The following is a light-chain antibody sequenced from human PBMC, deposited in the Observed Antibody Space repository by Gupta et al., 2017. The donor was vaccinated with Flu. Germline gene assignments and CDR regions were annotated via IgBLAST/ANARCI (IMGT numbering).Light chain of an antibody. J-gene: IGLJ7*01. V-gene: IGLV1-40*01. Sequence: QSVLTQPPSVSGAPGQRVTISCTGSNSNIGANYDVLWYQHLPGTAPKLLIYGNNNRPSGGPDRFSGSKSGTSASLAITGLQTEDEADYYCQSFDTSRDGFAVFGGGTKLTVL. CDR3: QSFDTSRDGFAV. CDR1: NSNIGANYD. CDR2: GNN.